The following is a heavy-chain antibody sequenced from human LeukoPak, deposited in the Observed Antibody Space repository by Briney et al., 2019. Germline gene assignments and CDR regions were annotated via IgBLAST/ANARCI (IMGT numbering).Heavy chain of an antibody. CDR3: ARLEWELNFDY. CDR1: GGSISTYY. V-gene: IGHV4-59*08. D-gene: IGHD1-26*01. Sequence: PSETLSLTCTVSGGSISTYYWNWIRQSPGKGLEWIGNIYYSGSTNYNPSLKSRVTISVDTSKNQFSLKLSSVTAADMAAYYCARLEWELNFDYWGQGTLVTVSS. CDR2: IYYSGST. J-gene: IGHJ4*02.